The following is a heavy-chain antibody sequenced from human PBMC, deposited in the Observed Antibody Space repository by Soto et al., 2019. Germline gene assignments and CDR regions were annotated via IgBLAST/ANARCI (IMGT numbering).Heavy chain of an antibody. CDR3: ARARVYATGPLDF. CDR1: GFTLTSYT. V-gene: IGHV3-21*06. CDR2: ISSSSDYI. D-gene: IGHD6-13*01. J-gene: IGHJ4*02. Sequence: GGSLRLSCAASGFTLTSYTMNWVRQAPGKGLEWVSSISSSSDYIYYADSMKGRVTISRDNAKNSLFLDMNSLTGEDTAVYYCARARVYATGPLDFWGQGTLVTVSS.